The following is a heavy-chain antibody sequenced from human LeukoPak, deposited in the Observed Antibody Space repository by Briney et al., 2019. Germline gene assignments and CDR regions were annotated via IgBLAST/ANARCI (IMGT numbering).Heavy chain of an antibody. D-gene: IGHD3-22*01. V-gene: IGHV3-30*03. Sequence: GGSLRLSCAASGFTFSSYSMNWVRQAPGKGLEWVAVISYDGSNKYYADSVKGRFTISRDNSKNTLYLQMNSLRAEDTAVYYCAILAMYYDSSGYTFDYWGQGTLVTVSS. CDR3: AILAMYYDSSGYTFDY. J-gene: IGHJ4*02. CDR2: ISYDGSNK. CDR1: GFTFSSYS.